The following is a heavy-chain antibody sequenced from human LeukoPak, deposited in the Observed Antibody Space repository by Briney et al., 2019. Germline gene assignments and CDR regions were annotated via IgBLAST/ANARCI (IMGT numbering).Heavy chain of an antibody. D-gene: IGHD4-11*01. CDR3: ARDLSTDSNYAYGMDV. Sequence: PSETLSLTCTVSGGSISSGDYYWSWIRQPPGKGLEWIGYIYYSGSTYYNPSLKSRVTISVDTSKNQLSLKLSSVTAADTAVYYCARDLSTDSNYAYGMDVWGQGTTVTVSS. J-gene: IGHJ6*02. CDR1: GGSISSGDYY. CDR2: IYYSGST. V-gene: IGHV4-30-4*01.